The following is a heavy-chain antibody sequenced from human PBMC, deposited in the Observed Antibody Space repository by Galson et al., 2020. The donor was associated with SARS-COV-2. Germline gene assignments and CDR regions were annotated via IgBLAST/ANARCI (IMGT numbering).Heavy chain of an antibody. V-gene: IGHV3-21*01. CDR2: ISSRSTFI. CDR3: GRDGDPVGNLEWFDL. Sequence: GKIGESLKISCAASGFTLSSYSMIWVRQAPGKGLEWVSSISSRSTFIYYAGALKGRFTVSRDNAKNSLYLQMNSLRTEDTAVYYCGRDGDPVGNLEWFDLWGRGTLVTVSS. CDR1: GFTLSSYS. D-gene: IGHD3-3*01. J-gene: IGHJ2*01.